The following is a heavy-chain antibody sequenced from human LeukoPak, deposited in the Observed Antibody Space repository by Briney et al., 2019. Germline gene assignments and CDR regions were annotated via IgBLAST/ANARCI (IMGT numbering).Heavy chain of an antibody. D-gene: IGHD2-2*02. Sequence: GGSLRLSCAASGFTFSSYSMNWVRQAPGKGLEWVSSISSSSSYIYYADSVKGRFTISRDNAKNSLYLQMNSLRAEDTAVYHCARWDNEYCSSTSCYRGGYYFDYWGQGTLVTVSS. J-gene: IGHJ4*02. V-gene: IGHV3-21*01. CDR3: ARWDNEYCSSTSCYRGGYYFDY. CDR1: GFTFSSYS. CDR2: ISSSSSYI.